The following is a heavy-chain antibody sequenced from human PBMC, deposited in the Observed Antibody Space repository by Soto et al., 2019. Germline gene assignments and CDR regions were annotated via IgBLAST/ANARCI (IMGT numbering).Heavy chain of an antibody. CDR2: IRSKANSYAT. J-gene: IGHJ6*02. CDR3: TRQVSHEYSRSHHYYGMDV. Sequence: GGSLRLSCAASGFTFSGSAMHWVRQASGKGLEWVGRIRSKANSYATAYAASVKGRFTISRDDSKNTAYLQMNSLKTEDTAVYYCTRQVSHEYSRSHHYYGMDVWGQGTTVTVS. CDR1: GFTFSGSA. V-gene: IGHV3-73*01. D-gene: IGHD6-6*01.